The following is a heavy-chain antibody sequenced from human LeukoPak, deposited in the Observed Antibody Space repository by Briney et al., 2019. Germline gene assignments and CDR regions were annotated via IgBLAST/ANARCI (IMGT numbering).Heavy chain of an antibody. D-gene: IGHD2-2*01. V-gene: IGHV4-34*01. Sequence: KPSETLSLTSAVYGGSFSGYYWSWIRQPPGKGLEWIGEINHSGSTNYNPSLKSRVTISVDTSKNQFSLKLSSVTAADTAVYYCARGGWYCSSTSCRRRDYYYYYGMDVWGKGTTVTVSS. J-gene: IGHJ6*04. CDR1: GGSFSGYY. CDR2: INHSGST. CDR3: ARGGWYCSSTSCRRRDYYYYYGMDV.